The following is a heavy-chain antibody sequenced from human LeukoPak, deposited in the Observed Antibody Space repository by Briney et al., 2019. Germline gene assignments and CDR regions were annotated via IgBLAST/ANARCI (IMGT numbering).Heavy chain of an antibody. CDR1: GFTFSDYY. CDR2: ISSSSRYT. V-gene: IGHV3-11*06. CDR3: ARDRIAVPGKDWFDP. J-gene: IGHJ5*02. Sequence: KPGGSLRLSCAASGFTFSDYYMNWIRQGPGKGLEWISYISSSSRYTNYADSVKGRFTISRDNANNSLYLQMNSLRDDDTAVYYCARDRIAVPGKDWFDPWGQGTLVTVSS. D-gene: IGHD6-19*01.